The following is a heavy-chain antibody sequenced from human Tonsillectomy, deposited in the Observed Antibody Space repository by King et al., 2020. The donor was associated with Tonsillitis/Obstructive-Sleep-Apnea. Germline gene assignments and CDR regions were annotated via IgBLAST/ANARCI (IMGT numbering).Heavy chain of an antibody. D-gene: IGHD2-8*01. CDR2: INPDSGGT. Sequence: GQLVQSGAEVKKPGASVRVSCKASGYTFTGHYIHWVRQAPGQGLEWMGWINPDSGGTNYEQKFQGRVTMTRDTSISTAYMELSRLRSDDTAVYYCARDGAYRYCNNAVCYGDGGDYYYGMDVWGQGTTVTVSS. V-gene: IGHV1-2*02. CDR3: ARDGAYRYCNNAVCYGDGGDYYYGMDV. J-gene: IGHJ6*02. CDR1: GYTFTGHY.